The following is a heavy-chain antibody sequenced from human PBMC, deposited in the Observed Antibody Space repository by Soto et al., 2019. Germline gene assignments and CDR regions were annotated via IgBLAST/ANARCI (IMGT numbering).Heavy chain of an antibody. V-gene: IGHV5-51*01. J-gene: IGHJ6*04. D-gene: IGHD6-6*01. Sequence: WRGSWCKFISFCVGRVRQMHRKGLEWMGIIYPGDSDTRYSPSFQGQVTISADKSISTAYLQWSSLKASDTAVYYCARLGLYSSSPEYYYYYKGMDVWGKGTTVPVSS. CDR3: ARLGLYSSSPEYYYYYKGMDV. CDR2: IYPGDSDT. CDR1: WCKFISFC.